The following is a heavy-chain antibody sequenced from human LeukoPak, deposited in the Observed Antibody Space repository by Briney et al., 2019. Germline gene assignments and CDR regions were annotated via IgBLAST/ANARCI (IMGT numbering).Heavy chain of an antibody. J-gene: IGHJ4*02. CDR1: GFTFSDYY. CDR3: ARTTTPHYYGSGSYALGY. V-gene: IGHV3-11*06. D-gene: IGHD3-10*01. CDR2: ISSSSSYT. Sequence: GGSLRLSCAASGFTFSDYYMSWIRLAPGKGLEWVSYISSSSSYTNYADSVKGRFTISRDNSKNTLYLQMSSLSAEDTAVYYCARTTTPHYYGSGSYALGYWGQGTLVTVPS.